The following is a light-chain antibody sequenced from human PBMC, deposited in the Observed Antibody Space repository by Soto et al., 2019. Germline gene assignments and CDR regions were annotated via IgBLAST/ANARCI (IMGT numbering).Light chain of an antibody. CDR1: QNVNHY. CDR2: AAT. CDR3: QQRVTWPPT. V-gene: IGKV1-39*01. Sequence: DIQMTQSPASLSASVGDRVTNACRASQNVNHYLNWYQQKPGKAPTVLIFAATSLQSGVPPRFTGSRSGTDFTLIISSLEPEDFEVYYCQQRVTWPPTFGGGTKVDIX. J-gene: IGKJ4*01.